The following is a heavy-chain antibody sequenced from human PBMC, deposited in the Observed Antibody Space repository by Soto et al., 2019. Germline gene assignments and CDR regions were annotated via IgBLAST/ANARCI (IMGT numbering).Heavy chain of an antibody. CDR3: AKGEIPTANFDY. V-gene: IGHV3-23*01. D-gene: IGHD2-21*02. J-gene: IGHJ4*02. CDR1: GFTVSSYA. CDR2: ISGGGGTT. Sequence: GGSLRLSCAASGFTVSSYAMSWVRQAPGKGLEWVSGISGGGGTTYYADSVKGRFTISRDNSKNTLYLQMNSLRAEDTALYFCAKGEIPTANFDYWGQGSLVTVSS.